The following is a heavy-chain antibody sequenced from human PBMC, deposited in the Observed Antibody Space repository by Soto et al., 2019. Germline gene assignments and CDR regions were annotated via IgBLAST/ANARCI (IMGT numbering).Heavy chain of an antibody. CDR3: ARPVYGGNSGVWFDP. CDR2: ISAYNGNT. J-gene: IGHJ5*02. D-gene: IGHD4-17*01. V-gene: IGHV1-18*01. CDR1: GYTFTSYG. Sequence: ASVKVSCKASGYTFTSYGISWVRQAPGQGLEWMGWISAYNGNTNYAQKLQGRVTMTTDTSTSTAYMELRSLRSDDTAVYYCARPVYGGNSGVWFDPWGQGTLVTVSS.